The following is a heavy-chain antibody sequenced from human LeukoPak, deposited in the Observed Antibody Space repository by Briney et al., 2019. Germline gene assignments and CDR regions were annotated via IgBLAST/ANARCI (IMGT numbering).Heavy chain of an antibody. CDR2: INPKSGRT. D-gene: IGHD6-13*01. V-gene: IGHV1-8*01. CDR1: GYTFTSSD. J-gene: IGHJ4*02. CDR3: ARGRSGLAAAGTYDY. Sequence: ASVKVSCKASGYTFTSSDIKWVRQATGQGLEWMGWINPKSGRTGYAKKFQARVSMTMNTSISTAYMEVSSLRFEDTAVYYCARGRSGLAAAGTYDYWGQGTLITVSS.